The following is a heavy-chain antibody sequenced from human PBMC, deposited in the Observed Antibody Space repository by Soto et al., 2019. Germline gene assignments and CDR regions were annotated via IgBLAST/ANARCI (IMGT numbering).Heavy chain of an antibody. CDR2: IIPIFGTA. J-gene: IGHJ5*02. CDR1: GGTFSSYA. V-gene: IGHV1-69*01. CDR3: ARVGSGYSYSYRAAWFDP. Sequence: QVQLVQSGAEVKKPGSSVKVSCKASGGTFSSYAISWVRQAPGQGREWMGGIIPIFGTANYAQKFQGRVTIPADESTSTAYMELSSLRSEDTAVYYCARVGSGYSYSYRAAWFDPWGQGTLVTVSS. D-gene: IGHD5-18*01.